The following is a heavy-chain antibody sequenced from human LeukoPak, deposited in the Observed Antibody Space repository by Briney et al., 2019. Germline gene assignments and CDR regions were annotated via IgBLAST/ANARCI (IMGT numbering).Heavy chain of an antibody. D-gene: IGHD5-12*01. CDR2: IYYSGST. Sequence: PSETLSLTCTVSGGSISSYYWSWIRQPPGKGLEWIGYIYYSGSTNYNPSLKSRVTISVDTSKNQFSLKLSSVTAADTAVYYCARVKGYGGYVNYWGQGTLVTASS. CDR1: GGSISSYY. CDR3: ARVKGYGGYVNY. J-gene: IGHJ4*02. V-gene: IGHV4-59*01.